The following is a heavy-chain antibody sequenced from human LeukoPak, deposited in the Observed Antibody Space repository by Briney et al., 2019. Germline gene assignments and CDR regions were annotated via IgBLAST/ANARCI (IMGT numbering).Heavy chain of an antibody. V-gene: IGHV4-34*01. CDR2: INHNRST. CDR1: GDSFSGYY. Sequence: SDTLSLTCAVSGDSFSGYYWRWVRQPPGKGLEWIGEINHNRSTNYNPSLKSRVAISVDTSKNQFSLHLSSVTAADTAVYYCAGVVPAAIRYDDYRVVWGKGTTVTVSS. D-gene: IGHD2-2*02. CDR3: AGVVPAAIRYDDYRVV. J-gene: IGHJ6*03.